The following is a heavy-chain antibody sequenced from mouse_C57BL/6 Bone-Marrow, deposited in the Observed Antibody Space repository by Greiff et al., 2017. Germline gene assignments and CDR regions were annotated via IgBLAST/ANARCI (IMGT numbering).Heavy chain of an antibody. CDR3: ARVPYYYGSSPYYFDY. Sequence: VQGVESGPELVKPGASVKISCKASGYAFSSSWMNWVKQRPGKGLEWIGRIYPGDGDTNYNGKFKGKATLTADKSSSTAYMQLSSLTSEDSAVYFCARVPYYYGSSPYYFDYWGQGTTLTVSS. CDR1: GYAFSSSW. CDR2: IYPGDGDT. D-gene: IGHD1-1*01. J-gene: IGHJ2*01. V-gene: IGHV1-82*01.